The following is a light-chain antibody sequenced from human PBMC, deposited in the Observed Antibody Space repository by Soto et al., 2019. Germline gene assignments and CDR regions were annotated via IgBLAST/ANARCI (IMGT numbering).Light chain of an antibody. J-gene: IGKJ1*01. V-gene: IGKV1-33*01. CDR3: QQYDNLPWT. Sequence: DIPMTQSPSSLSASVGDRVTITCQASQDISNYLHWYQQKPGKAPKLLIYDASNLETGVPSRFSGSGSGTDFTFTISSLQPEDIATYYCQQYDNLPWTFGQGTKVEIK. CDR1: QDISNY. CDR2: DAS.